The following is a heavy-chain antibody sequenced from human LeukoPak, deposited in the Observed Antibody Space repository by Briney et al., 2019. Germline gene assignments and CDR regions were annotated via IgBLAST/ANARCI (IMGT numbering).Heavy chain of an antibody. Sequence: SETLSLTCTVSGGSISSSSYYWGWIRQPPGKGLEWIGSIYYSGSTYYNPSLKSRVTISVDTSKNQFSLKLSSVTAADTAVYYCARVMWGIDYWGQGTLVTVSS. CDR2: IYYSGST. CDR3: ARVMWGIDY. CDR1: GGSISSSSYY. D-gene: IGHD7-27*01. V-gene: IGHV4-39*07. J-gene: IGHJ4*02.